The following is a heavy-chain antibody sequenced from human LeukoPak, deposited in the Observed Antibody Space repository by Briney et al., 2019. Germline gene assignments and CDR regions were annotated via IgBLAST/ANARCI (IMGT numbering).Heavy chain of an antibody. D-gene: IGHD2-21*01. V-gene: IGHV4-61*01. J-gene: IGHJ4*02. Sequence: SETLSLTCAVSGSSVSSGYYWSWIRQPPGKGLEWIGYIYYSGSTNYNPSLKSRVTISVDTSKNQFSLKLSSVTAADTAVYYCAREKSDGYFDYWGQRTLVTVSS. CDR3: AREKSDGYFDY. CDR1: GSSVSSGYY. CDR2: IYYSGST.